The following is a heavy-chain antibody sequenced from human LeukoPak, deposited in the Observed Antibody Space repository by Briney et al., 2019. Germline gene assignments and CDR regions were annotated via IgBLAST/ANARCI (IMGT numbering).Heavy chain of an antibody. Sequence: GRSLRLSCAASGFTFDDYAMHWVRQAPGKGLEWVSGISWNSGSIGYADSVKGRFTISRDNAKNSLYLQMNSLRAEDTALYYCAKSVGAIAARYFDYWGQGTLVTVSS. CDR1: GFTFDDYA. V-gene: IGHV3-9*01. CDR3: AKSVGAIAARYFDY. CDR2: ISWNSGSI. J-gene: IGHJ4*02. D-gene: IGHD6-25*01.